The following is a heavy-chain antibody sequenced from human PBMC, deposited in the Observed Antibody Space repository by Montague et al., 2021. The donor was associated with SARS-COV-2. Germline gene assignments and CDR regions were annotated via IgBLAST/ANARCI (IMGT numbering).Heavy chain of an antibody. CDR1: GDSIDSFS. V-gene: IGHV4-59*08. D-gene: IGHD3-16*01. CDR3: ARHQALFSTEGVFGFDI. CDR2: ISYGETT. J-gene: IGHJ3*02. Sequence: SETLSLTCLVSGDSIDSFSLSWTRQSPGQGLDLIGSISYGETTHINPALTRRAAISTDRSTNESSLRLTSVTAADTAVYSCARHQALFSTEGVFGFDIWGPGTMVIVSS.